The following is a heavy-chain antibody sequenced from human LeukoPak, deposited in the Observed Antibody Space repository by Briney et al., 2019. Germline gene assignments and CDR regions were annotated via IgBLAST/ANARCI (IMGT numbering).Heavy chain of an antibody. CDR3: ARDRVDTAAFDP. Sequence: GGSLRLSCAASGFTFSTYWMNWVRQAPGKGLEWVANIKQDGSAKYYVDSVKGRFTISRDNDQNSLYLQMNSLRAEDTAVYYCARDRVDTAAFDPWGQGTLVTVSS. V-gene: IGHV3-7*01. CDR1: GFTFSTYW. D-gene: IGHD5-18*01. J-gene: IGHJ5*02. CDR2: IKQDGSAK.